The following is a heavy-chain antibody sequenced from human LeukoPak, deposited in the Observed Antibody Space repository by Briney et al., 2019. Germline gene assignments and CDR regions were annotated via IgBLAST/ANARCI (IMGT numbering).Heavy chain of an antibody. D-gene: IGHD2-8*02. CDR1: GGSISSYY. J-gene: IGHJ1*01. CDR3: ARDQGRSFLLAEYFQH. Sequence: SETLSLTCTVSGGSISSYYWSWIRQPPGKGLEWIGYIYYSGSTNYNPSLKSRVTISVDTSKNQFSLKLSSVTAADTAVYYCARDQGRSFLLAEYFQHWGQGTLVTVSS. V-gene: IGHV4-59*12. CDR2: IYYSGST.